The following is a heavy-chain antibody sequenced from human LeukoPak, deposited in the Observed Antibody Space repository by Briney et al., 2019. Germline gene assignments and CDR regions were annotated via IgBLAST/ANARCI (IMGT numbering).Heavy chain of an antibody. Sequence: SETLSLTCTVSGDSISSGPYYWGWIRQPPGKGLEWIGYIYYSGSTNYNPSLKSRVTISVDTSKNQFSLKLSSVTAADTAVYYCARQIVGATHFDYWGQGTLVTVSS. CDR3: ARQIVGATHFDY. CDR2: IYYSGST. CDR1: GDSISSGPYY. V-gene: IGHV4-61*01. D-gene: IGHD1-26*01. J-gene: IGHJ4*02.